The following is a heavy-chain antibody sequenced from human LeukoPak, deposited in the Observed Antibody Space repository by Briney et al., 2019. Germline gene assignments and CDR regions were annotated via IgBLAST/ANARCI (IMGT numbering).Heavy chain of an antibody. CDR1: GFTFDDYA. D-gene: IGHD3-22*01. CDR2: ISWNSGSI. Sequence: PGGSLRLSCAASGFTFDDYAMHWVRQAPGKGLEWVSGISWNSGSIGYADSVKGRFTISRDNAKNSLYLQMNSLRAEDTALYYCARLTYYYDSSGYYLGSFDYWGQGTLVTVSS. V-gene: IGHV3-9*01. CDR3: ARLTYYYDSSGYYLGSFDY. J-gene: IGHJ4*02.